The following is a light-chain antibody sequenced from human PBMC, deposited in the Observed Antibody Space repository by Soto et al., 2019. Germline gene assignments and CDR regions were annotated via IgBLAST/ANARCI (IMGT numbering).Light chain of an antibody. J-gene: IGKJ1*01. Sequence: DIVMTQSPDSLAVSLGERATINCKSSQSVLYSPDRRNYLAWFQQKPGQPPKLLISWASSRESGVPDRFSGSGSGTDFTLSIGCLQSEDFATYYCQQYYTYPWTFGQGTKVDIK. CDR3: QQYYTYPWT. CDR1: QSVLYSPDRRNY. V-gene: IGKV4-1*01. CDR2: WAS.